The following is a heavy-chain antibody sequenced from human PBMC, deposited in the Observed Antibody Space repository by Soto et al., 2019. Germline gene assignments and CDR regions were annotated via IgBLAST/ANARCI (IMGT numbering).Heavy chain of an antibody. J-gene: IGHJ6*02. CDR2: ISWDGGST. Sequence: GRSLRPSCPASGIRFDVYALRWVRQAPGKGLEWVWLISWDGGSTYYADSVKGRFTISRDNSKNSLYLQMNSLRAEDTAFCYCSKDSKSGFNYVCWSVLYGMDAWGQGTTVTVSS. D-gene: IGHD3-3*01. V-gene: IGHV3-43D*04. CDR3: SKDSKSGFNYVCWSVLYGMDA. CDR1: GIRFDVYA.